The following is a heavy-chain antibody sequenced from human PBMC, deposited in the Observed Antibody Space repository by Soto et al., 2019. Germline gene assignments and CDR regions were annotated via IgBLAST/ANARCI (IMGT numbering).Heavy chain of an antibody. CDR2: XTPXGXXX. V-gene: IGHV1-46*01. CDR3: ARAPAGGSYGY. Sequence: APVKVSYNAPRHTVTGYGVDRMRQAPGQGLRWXGXXTPXGXXXSXXXXFQGRVPMTKDTSTSTVYMELSSLRSQDTAVYYCARAPAGGSYGYWGQGTLVTVSS. D-gene: IGHD1-26*01. J-gene: IGHJ4*02. CDR1: RHTVTGYG.